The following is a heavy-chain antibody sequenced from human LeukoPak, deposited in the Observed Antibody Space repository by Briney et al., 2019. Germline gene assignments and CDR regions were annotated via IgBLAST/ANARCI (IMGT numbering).Heavy chain of an antibody. Sequence: SGGSLRLSCAASGFTFSSYTMNWVRQAPGKGLEWVSSISSIGSTIYYADSVKGRFTISRDNAKNSLYLQMNSLRVEDTAVYYCARDLGATIFDFDYWGQGTLVTVSS. V-gene: IGHV3-48*01. CDR3: ARDLGATIFDFDY. CDR2: ISSIGSTI. CDR1: GFTFSSYT. J-gene: IGHJ4*02. D-gene: IGHD1-26*01.